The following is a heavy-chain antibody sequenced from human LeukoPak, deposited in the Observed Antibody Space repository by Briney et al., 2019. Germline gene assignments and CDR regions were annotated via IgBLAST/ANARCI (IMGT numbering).Heavy chain of an antibody. Sequence: ASVKVSCQASVYTFTGYYMHEVRQAPGQGLAGMGWINPNSCGTNYAQKFQGRVTMTRDTPIGTADMAASRLRSGDTRGYYFAREPQLGLPMWGQGTLVTVSS. J-gene: IGHJ4*01. D-gene: IGHD6-6*01. CDR3: AREPQLGLPM. V-gene: IGHV1-2*02. CDR1: VYTFTGYY. CDR2: INPNSCGT.